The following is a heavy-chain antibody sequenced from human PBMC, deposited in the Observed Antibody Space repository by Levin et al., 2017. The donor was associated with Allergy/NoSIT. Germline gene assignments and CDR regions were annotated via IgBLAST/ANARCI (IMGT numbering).Heavy chain of an antibody. CDR1: GFIFRTSE. D-gene: IGHD7-27*01. CDR2: ITGNSGGI. J-gene: IGHJ4*02. Sequence: GGSLRLSCVGSGFIFRTSEMNWVRQAPGKGLEWISFITGNSGGIQYADSVKGRFTVSRDNAKNSLYLDMNSLRAEDTAAYYCATDDPGDKDFDYWVQGTLVTVSS. CDR3: ATDDPGDKDFDY. V-gene: IGHV3-48*01.